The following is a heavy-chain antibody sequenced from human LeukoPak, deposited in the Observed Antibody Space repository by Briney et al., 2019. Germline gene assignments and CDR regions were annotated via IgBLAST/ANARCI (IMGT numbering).Heavy chain of an antibody. J-gene: IGHJ4*02. V-gene: IGHV3-30*04. D-gene: IGHD1-26*01. CDR2: ISYDGSNK. CDR3: AKDGVGYSGSYEDY. CDR1: GFTFSSYA. Sequence: GGSLRLSCAASGFTFSSYAMHWVRQAPGKGLEWVAVISYDGSNKYYADSVKGRFTISRDNSKNTLYLQMNSLRAEDTAVYYCAKDGVGYSGSYEDYWGQGTLVTVSP.